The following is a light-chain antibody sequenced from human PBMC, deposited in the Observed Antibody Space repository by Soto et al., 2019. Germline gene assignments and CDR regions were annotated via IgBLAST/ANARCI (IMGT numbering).Light chain of an antibody. Sequence: DIQMTQSPSTLSASVGDRVTITCRASQSISDSLAWYQQKPGKAPYLLISDASSLERGVPSTFSGSGSGTEFTLTISHMQPDDFATYYCQQYSGYSRTFGQGTKVEIK. CDR2: DAS. CDR1: QSISDS. V-gene: IGKV1-5*01. J-gene: IGKJ1*01. CDR3: QQYSGYSRT.